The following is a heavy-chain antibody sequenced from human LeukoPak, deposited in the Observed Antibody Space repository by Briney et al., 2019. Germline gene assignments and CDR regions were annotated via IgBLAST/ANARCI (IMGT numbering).Heavy chain of an antibody. J-gene: IGHJ5*02. CDR1: GFTFSSYA. D-gene: IGHD6-13*01. Sequence: PGGSLRLSCAASGFTFSSYAMSWVRQAPGKGLEWVSAISGRGGSTYYADSVKGRFTISRDNSKNTLYLKMSGLRAEDTAVYYCAKFGVAAADSTWGQGTLVTVSS. CDR3: AKFGVAAADST. V-gene: IGHV3-23*01. CDR2: ISGRGGST.